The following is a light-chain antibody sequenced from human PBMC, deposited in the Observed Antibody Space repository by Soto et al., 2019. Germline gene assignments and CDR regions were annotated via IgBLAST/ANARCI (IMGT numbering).Light chain of an antibody. CDR3: SSYTTGGSYV. J-gene: IGLJ1*01. V-gene: IGLV2-14*01. Sequence: QSALTQPASVSGSPGLSIAISCTGTSRDVGRYNSVSWYQQQPGKVPKLMIYDVSNRPSGVSNRFSGSKSGNTASLTISGLQAEDEGDYYCSSYTTGGSYVFGTGTKLTVL. CDR2: DVS. CDR1: SRDVGRYNS.